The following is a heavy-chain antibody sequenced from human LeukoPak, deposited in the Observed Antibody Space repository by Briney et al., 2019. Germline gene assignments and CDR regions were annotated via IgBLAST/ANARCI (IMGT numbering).Heavy chain of an antibody. V-gene: IGHV3-23*01. Sequence: GGSLRLSCAASGFTFSSYAMGWVRQAPGKGLEWVSAISGSGGSTYYADSVKGRFTISRDNSKNTLYLQMNSLRAEDTAVYYCAKSNYYGSGSYSEDAYDIWGQGTMVTVSS. CDR1: GFTFSSYA. D-gene: IGHD3-10*01. CDR3: AKSNYYGSGSYSEDAYDI. J-gene: IGHJ3*02. CDR2: ISGSGGST.